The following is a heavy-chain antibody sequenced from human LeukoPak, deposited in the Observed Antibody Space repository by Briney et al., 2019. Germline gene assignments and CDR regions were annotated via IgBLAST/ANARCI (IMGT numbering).Heavy chain of an antibody. V-gene: IGHV6-1*01. CDR2: TYYRSKWYS. CDR3: AYTTLGYVLATD. D-gene: IGHD2-21*02. J-gene: IGHJ4*02. CDR1: GDSVSNNSAA. Sequence: SQTLSLTCAISGDSVSNNSAAWTWIRQSPSRGLEWLGRTYYRSKWYSDYAESVKSRITINPDTSKNQFSLQLISVTPEDTAVYYCAYTTLGYVLATDWGQGTLVTVSS.